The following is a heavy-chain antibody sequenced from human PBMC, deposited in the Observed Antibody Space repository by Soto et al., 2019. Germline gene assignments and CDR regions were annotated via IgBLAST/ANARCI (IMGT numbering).Heavy chain of an antibody. V-gene: IGHV1-18*01. CDR3: ARDREEEWWDGDAFDI. Sequence: ASVKVSCKASGYTFTSYGIIWVRQAPGQGLEWMGWISAYNGNTNYAQKFQGRVTMTTDTSTSTAYMELRSLRSDDTAVYYCARDREEEWWDGDAFDIWGQGTMVTVS. J-gene: IGHJ3*02. CDR1: GYTFTSYG. D-gene: IGHD2-15*01. CDR2: ISAYNGNT.